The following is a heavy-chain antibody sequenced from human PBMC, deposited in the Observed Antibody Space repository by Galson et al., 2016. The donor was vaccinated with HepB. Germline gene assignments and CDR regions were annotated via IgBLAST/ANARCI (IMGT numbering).Heavy chain of an antibody. CDR3: TKDGYNAQCAFDI. CDR1: GFSFSSYG. Sequence: SLRLSCAASGFSFSSYGMHWVRQAPGKGLEWVAVISKGGTTDYYADSVKGRFSISRDNFKSSVFLQMNSLRADDTAVYYCTKDGYNAQCAFDIWGQGTMVTVSS. D-gene: IGHD5-12*01. V-gene: IGHV3-30*18. J-gene: IGHJ3*02. CDR2: ISKGGTTD.